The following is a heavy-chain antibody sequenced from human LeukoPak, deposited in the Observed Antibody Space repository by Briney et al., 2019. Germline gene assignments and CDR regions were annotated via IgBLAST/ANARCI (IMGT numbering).Heavy chain of an antibody. D-gene: IGHD3-10*01. CDR2: INPNSGGT. Sequence: ASVTVSCKASGYTFTGYYMHWVRQAPGQGLEWMGWINPNSGGTNYAQKFQGRVTMTRDTSISTAYMELSRLRSDDTAVYYCARAYPHYGSGSYYYWGQGTLVTVSS. J-gene: IGHJ4*02. V-gene: IGHV1-2*02. CDR1: GYTFTGYY. CDR3: ARAYPHYGSGSYYY.